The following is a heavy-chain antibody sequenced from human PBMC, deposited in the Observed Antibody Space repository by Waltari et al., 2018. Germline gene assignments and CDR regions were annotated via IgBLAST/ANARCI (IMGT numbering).Heavy chain of an antibody. CDR3: ARGKLYSSSFDY. D-gene: IGHD6-13*01. Sequence: QVQLVESGGGVVQPGRSLRLSCAASGFPFSSYARHGVRQAPGKGLEWVAVISYDGSNKYYVDSVKGRFTISRDNSKNTLYLQMNSLRAEDTAVYYCARGKLYSSSFDYWGQGTLVTVSS. CDR1: GFPFSSYA. CDR2: ISYDGSNK. J-gene: IGHJ4*02. V-gene: IGHV3-30*04.